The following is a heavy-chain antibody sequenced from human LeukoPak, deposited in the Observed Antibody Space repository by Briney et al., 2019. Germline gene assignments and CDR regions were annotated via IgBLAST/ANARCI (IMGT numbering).Heavy chain of an antibody. CDR1: GFTFSSYA. V-gene: IGHV3-30-3*01. D-gene: IGHD3-10*01. CDR3: ARENYHYYGSGSQIRWFDP. Sequence: GGSLRLSCAASGFTFSSYAMYWVRQAPGKGLEWVAVISSNGNNKYYADSVKGRFTISRDNAKNSLYLQMNSLRAEDTAVYYCARENYHYYGSGSQIRWFDPWGEGTLVTVSS. J-gene: IGHJ5*02. CDR2: ISSNGNNK.